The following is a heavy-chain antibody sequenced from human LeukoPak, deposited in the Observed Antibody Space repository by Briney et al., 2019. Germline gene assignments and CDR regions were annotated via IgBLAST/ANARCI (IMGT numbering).Heavy chain of an antibody. J-gene: IGHJ4*02. V-gene: IGHV1-69*05. D-gene: IGHD5-18*01. CDR3: AVGALSYGLEGQSD. Sequence: SVKVSCKASGGTFSSYAISWVRQAPGQGLEWMGRIIPIFGTANYAQKFQGRVTITTDASTSTAYMGLSSLRSEDTAVYYCAVGALSYGLEGQSDWGQGTLVTVSP. CDR2: IIPIFGTA. CDR1: GGTFSSYA.